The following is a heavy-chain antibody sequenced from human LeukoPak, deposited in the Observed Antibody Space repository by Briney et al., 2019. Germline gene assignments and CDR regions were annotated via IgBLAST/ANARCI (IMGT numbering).Heavy chain of an antibody. Sequence: GGSLRLSCAASGFTVSTDFMSWVRQAPGKGLEWVSVIYRGGNTYYVDSVKGRFTISRDNSKNMVYLQMNSLRVEDTAVYYCARGGYSYGRPFDHWGQGTLVSVSS. J-gene: IGHJ4*02. V-gene: IGHV3-53*01. D-gene: IGHD5-18*01. CDR2: IYRGGNT. CDR3: ARGGYSYGRPFDH. CDR1: GFTVSTDF.